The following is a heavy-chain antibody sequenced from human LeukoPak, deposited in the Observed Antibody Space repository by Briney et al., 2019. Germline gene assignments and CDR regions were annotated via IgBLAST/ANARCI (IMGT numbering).Heavy chain of an antibody. V-gene: IGHV3-48*01. D-gene: IGHD5-24*01. CDR1: GFTFSSYS. J-gene: IGHJ6*03. Sequence: GGSLRLSCAASGFTFSSYSMCWVRQAPGKGLEWLSYITSSSNTIYYADSVKGRFTISRDNAQNSLYLQMNSLRAEDTAAYYCARVSITGYYYMDVWGKGTTVTVSS. CDR3: ARVSITGYYYMDV. CDR2: ITSSSNTI.